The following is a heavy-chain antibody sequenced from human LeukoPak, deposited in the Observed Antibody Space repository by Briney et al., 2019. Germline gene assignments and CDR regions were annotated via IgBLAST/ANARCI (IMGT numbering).Heavy chain of an antibody. CDR3: ARAAMVRGVDYFDS. V-gene: IGHV3-23*01. J-gene: IGHJ4*02. CDR2: ISGSGGST. D-gene: IGHD3-10*01. Sequence: GGSLRLSCAVSGFTFSSYTMSWVRQAPGKGLEWVSTISGSGGSTYYADSVKGRFTISRDNSKNTLYLQMNSLRAEDTAVYYCARAAMVRGVDYFDSWGQGTLVTVSS. CDR1: GFTFSSYT.